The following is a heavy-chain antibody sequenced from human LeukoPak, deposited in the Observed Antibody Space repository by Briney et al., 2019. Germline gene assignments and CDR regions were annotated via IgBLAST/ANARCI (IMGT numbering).Heavy chain of an antibody. D-gene: IGHD3-16*02. Sequence: GSLRLSCAASGFTFSSYAMSWVRQAPGKGLEWVSSISGSGGNTNYADSVQGRFTFSRDNSKNTLYLQMNSLRAEDTAVYYCAKGGGLRAGGSYRIDYWGQGTLVTVSS. V-gene: IGHV3-23*01. CDR3: AKGGGLRAGGSYRIDY. CDR1: GFTFSSYA. J-gene: IGHJ4*02. CDR2: ISGSGGNT.